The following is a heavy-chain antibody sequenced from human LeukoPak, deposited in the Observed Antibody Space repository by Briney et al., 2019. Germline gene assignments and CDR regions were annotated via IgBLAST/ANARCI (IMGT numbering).Heavy chain of an antibody. CDR2: ISYDGSNK. CDR3: ARVRWNYYFDY. Sequence: GRSLRLSCADSGFTFSSYTMHWVRQAPAKGLEWVAVISYDGSNKYYADSVKGRFTISRDNSKNTLYLQMNSLRAEDTAVYYCARVRWNYYFDYWGQGTLVTVSS. D-gene: IGHD4-23*01. J-gene: IGHJ4*02. V-gene: IGHV3-30*04. CDR1: GFTFSSYT.